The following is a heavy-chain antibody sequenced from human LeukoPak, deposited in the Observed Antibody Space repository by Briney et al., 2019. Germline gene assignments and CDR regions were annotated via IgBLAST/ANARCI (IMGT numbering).Heavy chain of an antibody. CDR1: GDSITNFY. Sequence: SETLSLTCAVSGDSITNFYWSWIRQSPGKGLEWIGDIYTSGSTKYHPSLKSRATISVYTSKNQFSLKLFSVTAADTAVYYCARCNAPYYYDSTGYYWFDPWGQGTLVTVSS. J-gene: IGHJ5*02. D-gene: IGHD3-22*01. CDR3: ARCNAPYYYDSTGYYWFDP. CDR2: IYTSGST. V-gene: IGHV4-4*09.